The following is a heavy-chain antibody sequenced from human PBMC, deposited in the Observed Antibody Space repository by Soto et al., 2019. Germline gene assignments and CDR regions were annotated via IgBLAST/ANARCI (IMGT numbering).Heavy chain of an antibody. CDR1: GYTFTSYA. D-gene: IGHD6-13*01. V-gene: IGHV1-3*01. J-gene: IGHJ4*02. Sequence: QVQLVQSGAEVKKPGASVKVSCKASGYTFTSYAMHWVRQAPGQRLEWMGWINAGNGNTKYPQKFQGRVTITRDTSASTAYMELSSLRSEDTAVYYCARDRGSSWPKNFDYWGQGTLVTVSS. CDR2: INAGNGNT. CDR3: ARDRGSSWPKNFDY.